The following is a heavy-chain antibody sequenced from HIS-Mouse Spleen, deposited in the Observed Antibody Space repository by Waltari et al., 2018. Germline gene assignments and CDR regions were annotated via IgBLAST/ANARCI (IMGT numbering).Heavy chain of an antibody. J-gene: IGHJ4*02. Sequence: QVQLQQWGAGLLKPSETLSLTCAVYGGSFSSYYWSWIRQPPGKGLEWIGEINHSGSTNYNPSLKSRVTISVDTSKNQFSLKLSSVTAADTAVYYCARVNSSFDYWGQGTLVTVSS. D-gene: IGHD6-13*01. CDR1: GGSFSSYY. V-gene: IGHV4-34*01. CDR2: INHSGST. CDR3: ARVNSSFDY.